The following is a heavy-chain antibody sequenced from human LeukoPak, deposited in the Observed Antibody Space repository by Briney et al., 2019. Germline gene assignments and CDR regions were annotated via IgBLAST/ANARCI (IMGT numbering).Heavy chain of an antibody. Sequence: ASVKVSCKASGYTFTGYYMHWVRQAPGQGLEWMGWINPNSGNTGYAQKFQGRVTMTRNTSISTAYMELSSLRSEDTAVYYCARGYVGRLNWGQGTLATVSS. CDR1: GYTFTGYY. J-gene: IGHJ4*02. D-gene: IGHD3-10*01. V-gene: IGHV1-8*02. CDR3: ARGYVGRLN. CDR2: INPNSGNT.